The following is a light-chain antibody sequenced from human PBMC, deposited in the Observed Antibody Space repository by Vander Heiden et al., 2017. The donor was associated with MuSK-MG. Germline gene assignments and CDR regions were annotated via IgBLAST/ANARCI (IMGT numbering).Light chain of an antibody. CDR1: QGLVSSDGNTY. CDR2: KVS. Sequence: VVMTQSPLSLPVTLGQPASISCRSSQGLVSSDGNTYLNWFQQRPGQSPRRLIYKVSNRDSGVPDRFSGSGSVTDFTLKISRVEAEDVGVYYCRQCGQWPLTLGGGTKLEIK. J-gene: IGKJ4*01. CDR3: RQCGQWPLT. V-gene: IGKV2-30*01.